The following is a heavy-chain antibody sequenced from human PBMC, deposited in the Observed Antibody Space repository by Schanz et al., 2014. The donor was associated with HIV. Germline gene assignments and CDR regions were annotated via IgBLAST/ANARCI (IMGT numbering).Heavy chain of an antibody. CDR1: GSSVTYFY. J-gene: IGHJ4*02. D-gene: IGHD5-18*01. CDR3: ARLDTSMTAADS. CDR2: VNHSGDA. V-gene: IGHV4-34*02. Sequence: QVQLQQWGAGLLKPSETLSLTCAVYGSSVTYFYWSWIRQSPGKGLEWIAEVNHSGDANHNPSLRGRFIISVNTFKNQSPLKLSSAPAADTAVYYCARLDTSMTAADSWGQGTPVTVSS.